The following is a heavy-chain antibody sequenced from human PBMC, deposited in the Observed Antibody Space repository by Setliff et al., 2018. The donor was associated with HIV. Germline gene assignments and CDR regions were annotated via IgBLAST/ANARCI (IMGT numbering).Heavy chain of an antibody. CDR3: ARARRDSYDRGRRNHYYIDV. J-gene: IGHJ6*03. CDR1: GYTFSRYG. Sequence: GASVKVSCKASGYTFSRYGISWVRQAPGQGLEWMGWISGYNGNTKYVQKFQGRVTMTTDTSTSTVYMELRSLRSDDTAVYYCARARRDSYDRGRRNHYYIDVWGKGTTVTVSS. D-gene: IGHD3-22*01. V-gene: IGHV1-18*01. CDR2: ISGYNGNT.